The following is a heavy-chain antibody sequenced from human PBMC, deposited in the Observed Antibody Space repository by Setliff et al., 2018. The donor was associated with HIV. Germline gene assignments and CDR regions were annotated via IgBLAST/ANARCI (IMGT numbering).Heavy chain of an antibody. CDR1: GVSFGSSDCY. CDR2: FYYSGST. V-gene: IGHV4-39*01. Sequence: ASETLSLTCTVSGVSFGSSDCYRAWIRQPPGKGLEWIGSFYYSGSTYYNPSLKRRVTISVDTSKNQFSLRLTSVTAADTAVYYCARNTRAGDFDYWGQGTLVTVSS. J-gene: IGHJ4*02. D-gene: IGHD3-10*01. CDR3: ARNTRAGDFDY.